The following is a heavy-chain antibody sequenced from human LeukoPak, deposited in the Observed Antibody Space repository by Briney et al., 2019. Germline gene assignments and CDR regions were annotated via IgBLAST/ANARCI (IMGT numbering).Heavy chain of an antibody. Sequence: SETLSLTCAVYGGSFSGYYWSWIRQPPGKGLEWIGEINHSGSTNYNPSLKSRVTISVDTSKNQFSLKLSSVTAADTAVYYCARRRRRAWFDPWGQGTLVTVSS. J-gene: IGHJ5*02. CDR3: ARRRRRAWFDP. CDR1: GGSFSGYY. V-gene: IGHV4-34*01. CDR2: INHSGST.